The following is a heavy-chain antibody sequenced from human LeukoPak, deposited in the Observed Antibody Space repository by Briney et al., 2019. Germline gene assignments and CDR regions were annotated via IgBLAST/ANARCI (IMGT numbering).Heavy chain of an antibody. CDR1: GGSISSGSYY. J-gene: IGHJ4*02. CDR2: IYTSGST. CDR3: ARAVLDGSKPPGEFDY. Sequence: SETLSLTCTVSGGSISSGSYYWSWIRQPAGKGLEWIGRIYTSGSTNYNPSLKSRVTISVDTSKNQFSLQLNSVTPEDTAVYYCARAVLDGSKPPGEFDYWGQGTLVTVSS. V-gene: IGHV4-61*02. D-gene: IGHD1-26*01.